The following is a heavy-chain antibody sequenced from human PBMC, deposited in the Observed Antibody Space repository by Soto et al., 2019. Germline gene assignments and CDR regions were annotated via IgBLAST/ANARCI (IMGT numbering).Heavy chain of an antibody. CDR3: ARGSVLQQLVPASAGVFDY. D-gene: IGHD6-13*01. CDR2: INHSGST. J-gene: IGHJ4*02. V-gene: IGHV4-34*01. CDR1: GGSFSGYY. Sequence: SETLSLTCAVYGGSFSGYYWSWIRQPPGKGLEWIGEINHSGSTNYNPSLKSRVTISVDTSKNQFSLKLSSVTAADTAVYYCARGSVLQQLVPASAGVFDYWGQGTLVTVSS.